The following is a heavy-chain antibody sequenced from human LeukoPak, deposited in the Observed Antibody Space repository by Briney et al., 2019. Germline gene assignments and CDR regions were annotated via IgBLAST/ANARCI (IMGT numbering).Heavy chain of an antibody. CDR2: FSGSGVGP. CDR3: AKATWTIARYYYSMDV. CDR1: VFTVTTYA. Sequence: GRSLRLSCTASVFTVTTYAMSGVRQAPGKGLEWVSTFSGSGVGPYYADSVQGRFTISRDNFKNTLYLQMNSLRAEDTAVYYCAKATWTIARYYYSMDVWGKGTTVTVSS. D-gene: IGHD3/OR15-3a*01. V-gene: IGHV3-23*01. J-gene: IGHJ6*03.